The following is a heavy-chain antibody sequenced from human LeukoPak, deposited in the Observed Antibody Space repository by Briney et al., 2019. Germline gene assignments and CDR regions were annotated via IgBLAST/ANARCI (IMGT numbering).Heavy chain of an antibody. CDR1: GFAFSTYA. V-gene: IGHV3-30-3*01. CDR3: ARTRTYSYDSSGHYYPTHFDY. Sequence: GGSLRLSCAASGFAFSTYAIHWVRQAPGKGLEWVALISFDASSKYYADSLQGRFTLSRDNSKNTLFLQMNSLRAEDTAVYYCARTRTYSYDSSGHYYPTHFDYWGQGTLVTVSS. J-gene: IGHJ4*02. D-gene: IGHD3-22*01. CDR2: ISFDASSK.